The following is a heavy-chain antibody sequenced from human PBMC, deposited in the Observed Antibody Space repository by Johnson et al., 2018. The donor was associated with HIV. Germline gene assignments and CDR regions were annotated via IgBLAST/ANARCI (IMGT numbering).Heavy chain of an antibody. CDR2: IYSGGST. J-gene: IGHJ3*02. V-gene: IGHV3-66*01. D-gene: IGHD2-15*01. CDR3: ARGGGRSYEAFDI. Sequence: VQLVESGGGLVQPGGSLRLSCAASGFTVSSNYMSWVRQAPGKGLEWVSVIYSGGSTYYADSVKGRFTISRDNSKNTLYLQMNSLRAEDTAVYYCARGGGRSYEAFDIWGQGTMVTVSS. CDR1: GFTVSSNY.